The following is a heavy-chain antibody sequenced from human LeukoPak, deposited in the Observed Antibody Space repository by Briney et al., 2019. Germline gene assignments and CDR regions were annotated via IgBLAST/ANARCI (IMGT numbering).Heavy chain of an antibody. CDR1: GYTFTGYY. CDR3: ARVHYYGSGSPLNFRYYFDY. V-gene: IGHV1-2*02. D-gene: IGHD3-10*01. J-gene: IGHJ4*02. Sequence: ASVKVSCKASGYTFTGYYMHWVRQAPGQGLEWMGWINPNSGGTNYAQKFQGRVTMTRDTSISTAYMELSRLRSDDTAVYYCARVHYYGSGSPLNFRYYFDYWGQGTLVTVSS. CDR2: INPNSGGT.